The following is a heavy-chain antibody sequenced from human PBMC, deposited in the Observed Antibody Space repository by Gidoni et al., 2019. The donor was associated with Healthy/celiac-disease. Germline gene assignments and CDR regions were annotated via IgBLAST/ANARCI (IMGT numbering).Heavy chain of an antibody. CDR2: ISAYNGNT. V-gene: IGHV1-18*01. CDR3: ARVVVPAPPNYGMDV. D-gene: IGHD2-2*01. CDR1: GYTFTSYG. J-gene: IGHJ6*02. Sequence: QVQLVQSGAEVKKPGASVTVYCKASGYTFTSYGISWVRQAPGQGLEWMGWISAYNGNTNYAQKLQGRVTMTTDTSTSTAYMELRSLRSDDTAVYYCARVVVPAPPNYGMDVWGQGTTVTVSS.